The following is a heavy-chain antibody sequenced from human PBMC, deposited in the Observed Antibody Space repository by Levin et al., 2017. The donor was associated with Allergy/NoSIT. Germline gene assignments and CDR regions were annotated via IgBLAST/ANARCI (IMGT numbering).Heavy chain of an antibody. CDR1: GFIFSNNA. J-gene: IGHJ4*02. D-gene: IGHD6-13*01. CDR2: ILYDGSNE. CDR3: AKDRSRSFDY. V-gene: IGHV3-30*18. Sequence: GGSLRLSCAASGFIFSNNAMHWVRQAPGKGLEWVAVILYDGSNEYYADSVKGRFTISRDNSKNTLYLQMNSLRTEDTAVYYCAKDRSRSFDYWGQGTEITVSS.